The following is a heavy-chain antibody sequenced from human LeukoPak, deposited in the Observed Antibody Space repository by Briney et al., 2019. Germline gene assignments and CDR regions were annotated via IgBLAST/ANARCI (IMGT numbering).Heavy chain of an antibody. CDR2: IFYSGST. V-gene: IGHV4-39*01. CDR3: ARVSSWTEEPDTGFDY. J-gene: IGHJ4*02. Sequence: SETLSLTCTVSGGSISSSNYWGWIRQPPGKGLEWIGSIFYSGSTYYNPSLKSRVTISVDTSKNQFSLQLNSVTPEDTAVYYCARVSSWTEEPDTGFDYWGQGTPVTVSS. CDR1: GGSISSSNY. D-gene: IGHD6-13*01.